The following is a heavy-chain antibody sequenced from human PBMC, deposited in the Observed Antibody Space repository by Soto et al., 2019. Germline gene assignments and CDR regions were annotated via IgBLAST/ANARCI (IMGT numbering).Heavy chain of an antibody. D-gene: IGHD3-10*01. J-gene: IGHJ5*02. CDR2: IYYSGST. CDR3: ARGRGSGRARDWFDT. V-gene: IGHV4-31*03. CDR1: GYSMRIGGYY. Sequence: QVQLQESGPGLVKPSQTLSLTCSVSGYSMRIGGYYWSWIRQLPGKGLEWLGYIYYSGSTNYNPSVRSRVPISLVTSTNQFSLRLSSVTAAVAAVYYCARGRGSGRARDWFDTWGQGTRVTVSS.